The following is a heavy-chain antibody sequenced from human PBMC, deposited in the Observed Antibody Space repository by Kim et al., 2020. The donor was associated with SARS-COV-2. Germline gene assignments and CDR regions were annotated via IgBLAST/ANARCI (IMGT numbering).Heavy chain of an antibody. CDR3: AKDRGNGDDGAFDI. Sequence: ADSVKGRFTISRDNSKNTLYLQMNSLRAEDTAVYYCAKDRGNGDDGAFDIWGQGTMVTVSS. V-gene: IGHV3-30*02. D-gene: IGHD4-17*01. J-gene: IGHJ3*02.